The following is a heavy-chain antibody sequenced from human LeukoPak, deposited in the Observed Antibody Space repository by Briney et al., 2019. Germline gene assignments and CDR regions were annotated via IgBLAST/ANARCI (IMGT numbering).Heavy chain of an antibody. CDR1: GFTLSSYG. CDR3: AKDGRGSGYFPDY. CDR2: IRYDGSNK. D-gene: IGHD3-22*01. Sequence: PGGSLTLSCAASGFTLSSYGMHWVRQAPGKGLEWVAFIRYDGSNKYYADSVKGRFTISRDNSKNTLYLQMNSLRPEDSAVHYCAKDGRGSGYFPDYWGQGTLVTVSS. J-gene: IGHJ4*02. V-gene: IGHV3-30*02.